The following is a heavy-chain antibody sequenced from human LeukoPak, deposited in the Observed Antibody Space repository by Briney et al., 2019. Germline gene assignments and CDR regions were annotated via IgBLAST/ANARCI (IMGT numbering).Heavy chain of an antibody. D-gene: IGHD1-1*01. V-gene: IGHV4-38-2*02. CDR3: ARETGPPPNWFDP. J-gene: IGHJ5*02. CDR1: GYSISSGYY. Sequence: SETLSLTCTVSGYSISSGYYWGWIRQPPGKGLEWIGSIYHSGSTYYNPSLKSRVTTSVDTSKNQFSLKLSSVTAADTAVYYCARETGPPPNWFDPWGQGTLVTVSS. CDR2: IYHSGST.